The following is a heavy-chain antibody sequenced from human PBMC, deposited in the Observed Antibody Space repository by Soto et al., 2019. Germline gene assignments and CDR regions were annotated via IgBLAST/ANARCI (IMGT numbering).Heavy chain of an antibody. CDR3: ARGPDSSGWSRGLVFDP. Sequence: ASVKVSCKASGGTFSSYAISWVLQAPGQGLEWVGGIIPIFGTANYAQKFQGRVTITADESTSTAYMELSSLRSEDTAVYYCARGPDSSGWSRGLVFDPWGQGTLVTVSS. V-gene: IGHV1-69*13. D-gene: IGHD6-19*01. J-gene: IGHJ5*02. CDR1: GGTFSSYA. CDR2: IIPIFGTA.